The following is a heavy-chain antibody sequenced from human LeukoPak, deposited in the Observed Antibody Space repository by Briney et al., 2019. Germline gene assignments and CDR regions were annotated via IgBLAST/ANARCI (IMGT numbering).Heavy chain of an antibody. CDR1: GGTFSSYA. V-gene: IGHV1-69*13. CDR3: ASADRTQDGAFDI. D-gene: IGHD2-15*01. Sequence: SVKVSCKASGGTFSSYAISWVRQAPGQGLELMGGIIPIFGTANYAQKFQGRVTITADESTSTAYMELSSLRSEDTAVYYCASADRTQDGAFDIWGQGTMVTVSS. J-gene: IGHJ3*02. CDR2: IIPIFGTA.